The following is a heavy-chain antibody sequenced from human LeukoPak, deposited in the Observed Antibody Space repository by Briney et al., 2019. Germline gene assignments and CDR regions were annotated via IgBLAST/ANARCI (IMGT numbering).Heavy chain of an antibody. CDR1: GFTFSSYG. J-gene: IGHJ6*03. Sequence: GGSLRLSCAASGFTFSSYGMHWVRQAPGKGLEWVAVIWYDGSNKYYADSVKGRFTISRDNSKNTLYLQMNSLRVEDTAVYYCARGGSGSYYYYYYYMDVWGKGTTVTVSS. D-gene: IGHD5-12*01. CDR2: IWYDGSNK. V-gene: IGHV3-30*02. CDR3: ARGGSGSYYYYYYYMDV.